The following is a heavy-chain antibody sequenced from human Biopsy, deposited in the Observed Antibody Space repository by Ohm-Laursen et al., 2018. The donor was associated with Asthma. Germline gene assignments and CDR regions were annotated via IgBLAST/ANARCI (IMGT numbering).Heavy chain of an antibody. CDR2: ISWNSATI. Sequence: SLRLSCSASGFKFDEYTMHWVRQAPGKGLEWVSGISWNSATIGYADSVEGRFTISRDNAKNSVFLHMDSLRPEDTAFYYCAKVRSDWVITESFDYWGQGVLVTISS. V-gene: IGHV3-9*01. CDR1: GFKFDEYT. D-gene: IGHD3-22*01. J-gene: IGHJ4*02. CDR3: AKVRSDWVITESFDY.